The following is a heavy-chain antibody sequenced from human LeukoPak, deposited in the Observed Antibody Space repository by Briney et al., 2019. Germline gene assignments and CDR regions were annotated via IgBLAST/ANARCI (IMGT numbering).Heavy chain of an antibody. Sequence: GVSLRLSCAASGFTVSDSYLSWVRQAPGKGLEWVSVIYSGGSTYYADSVKGRFTISRDNSKNTLYLQMNRLRAEDTAVYYCAREGITMVRGFDYWGQGTLVTVSS. CDR2: IYSGGST. D-gene: IGHD3-10*01. V-gene: IGHV3-66*01. CDR1: GFTVSDSY. J-gene: IGHJ4*02. CDR3: AREGITMVRGFDY.